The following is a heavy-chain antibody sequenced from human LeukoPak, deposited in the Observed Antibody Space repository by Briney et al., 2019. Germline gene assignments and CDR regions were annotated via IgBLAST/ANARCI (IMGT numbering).Heavy chain of an antibody. CDR2: IWHDGSNK. J-gene: IGHJ4*02. V-gene: IGHV3-33*06. CDR3: ANLGKYCSGSSCYR. CDR1: GFIFSNHG. D-gene: IGHD2-2*02. Sequence: GGSLTLSYAPSGFIFSNHGMHWARHAPGKGPQWVAVIWHDGSNKYYAVSVRGRFTISRDNSINAVYLQMNSLRAEDAAVYYCANLGKYCSGSSCYRWGQGTLVTVSS.